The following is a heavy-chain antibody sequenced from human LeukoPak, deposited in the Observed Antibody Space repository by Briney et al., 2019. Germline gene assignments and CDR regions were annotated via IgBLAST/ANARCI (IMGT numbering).Heavy chain of an antibody. V-gene: IGHV3-30*02. CDR2: IRYDGSNK. CDR1: GFTFSSYG. D-gene: IGHD2-2*01. CDR3: AKVAHIVVVPAALDI. J-gene: IGHJ3*02. Sequence: GGSLSLSCAASGFTFSSYGMHWVRQAPGKGLEWGAFIRYDGSNKYYADSVKGRFTISRDNYKNTLDLQMNSLRAEDTSVYYCAKVAHIVVVPAALDIWGQGTMVTVSS.